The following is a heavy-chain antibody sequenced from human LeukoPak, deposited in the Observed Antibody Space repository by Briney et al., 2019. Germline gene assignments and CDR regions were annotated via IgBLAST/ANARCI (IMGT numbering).Heavy chain of an antibody. CDR2: IYYSGST. J-gene: IGHJ4*02. V-gene: IGHV4-59*01. CDR1: GGSIRSYH. D-gene: IGHD4-23*01. Sequence: SETLSLTCNVSGGSIRSYHWSWIRQSPGKGLEWIGHIYYSGSTNYNPSLKSRVTLLVDMSKNQFSLKVRSVTAVDTAMYYCARNRWGTGASFDSWGQGTLVTVSS. CDR3: ARNRWGTGASFDS.